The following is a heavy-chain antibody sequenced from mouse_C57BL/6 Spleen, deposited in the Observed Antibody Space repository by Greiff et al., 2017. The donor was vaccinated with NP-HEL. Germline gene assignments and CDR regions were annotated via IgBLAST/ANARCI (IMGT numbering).Heavy chain of an antibody. D-gene: IGHD1-1*01. Sequence: QVQLKESGAELVKPGASVKMSCKASGYTFTSYWITWVKQRPGQGLEWIGDIYPGSGSTNYNEKFKSKATLTVDTSSSTAYMQLSSLTSEDSAVYYCARRIYYYGSSHWYFDVWGTGTTVTVSS. CDR2: IYPGSGST. CDR1: GYTFTSYW. J-gene: IGHJ1*03. CDR3: ARRIYYYGSSHWYFDV. V-gene: IGHV1-55*01.